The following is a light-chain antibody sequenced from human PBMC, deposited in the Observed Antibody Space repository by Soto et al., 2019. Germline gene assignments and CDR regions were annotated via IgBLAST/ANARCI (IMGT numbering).Light chain of an antibody. CDR1: QSVSSSY. V-gene: IGKV3-20*01. Sequence: EIVLTQSPGTLSLSPGERATLSCRASQSVSSSYLAWYQQKPGQAPRLLIYGASSRATGIPDRFSGSGSGTDFTLTISRLEPEDFAVYYCQQYGSSPQDTFGQGTKVDI. J-gene: IGKJ1*01. CDR2: GAS. CDR3: QQYGSSPQDT.